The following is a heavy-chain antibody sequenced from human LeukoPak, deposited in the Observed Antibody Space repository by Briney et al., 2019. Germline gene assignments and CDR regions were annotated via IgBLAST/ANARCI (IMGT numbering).Heavy chain of an antibody. Sequence: GGSLRLSCAASGFTFSSYSMNWVRQAPGKGLEWVSSISSSSSYIYYANSVKGRFTISRDNAKNSLYLQMNSLRAEDTAVYYCARALSWYLDLWGRGTLVTVSS. V-gene: IGHV3-21*01. J-gene: IGHJ2*01. CDR2: ISSSSSYI. CDR3: ARALSWYLDL. CDR1: GFTFSSYS.